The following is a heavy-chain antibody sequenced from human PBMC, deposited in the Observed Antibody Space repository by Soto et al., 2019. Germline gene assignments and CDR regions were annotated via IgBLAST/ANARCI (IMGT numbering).Heavy chain of an antibody. J-gene: IGHJ4*02. CDR3: ARAPPGYYDSSGYLPW. D-gene: IGHD3-22*01. CDR2: IYSGGGT. Sequence: QVQLVESGGGVVQPGRSLRLSCAASGFTFSSYGMHWVRQAPGKGLEWVAVIYSGGGTYYADSVKGRFTISRDNSKNSLYLQMNSLRAEDTAVYYCARAPPGYYDSSGYLPWWGQGTLVTVSS. CDR1: GFTFSSYG. V-gene: IGHV3-NL1*01.